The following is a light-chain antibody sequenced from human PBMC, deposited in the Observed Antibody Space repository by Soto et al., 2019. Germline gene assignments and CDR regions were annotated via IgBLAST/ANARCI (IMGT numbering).Light chain of an antibody. CDR1: QTISSW. Sequence: DIQMTQSPSTLSGSVGDRVTITCRASQTISSWLAWYQQKPGKAPKLLIYDASSLESGVPSRFSGSGSGTEFTLTISSLQPDDFATYYCQQYSSYSQTFGQGTKVDIK. CDR2: DAS. CDR3: QQYSSYSQT. J-gene: IGKJ1*01. V-gene: IGKV1-5*01.